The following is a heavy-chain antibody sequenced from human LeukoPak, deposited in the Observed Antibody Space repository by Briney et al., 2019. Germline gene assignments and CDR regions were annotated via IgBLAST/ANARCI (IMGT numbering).Heavy chain of an antibody. V-gene: IGHV4-59*10. CDR2: IYTSGST. Sequence: PSETLSLTCAVYGGSFSGYYWSWIRQPPGKGLEWIGRIYTSGSTNYNPSLKSRVTISVDTSKNQFSLKLSSVTAADTAVYYCARQGYYDSSGKGDYWGQGTLVTVSS. J-gene: IGHJ4*02. CDR1: GGSFSGYY. CDR3: ARQGYYDSSGKGDY. D-gene: IGHD3-22*01.